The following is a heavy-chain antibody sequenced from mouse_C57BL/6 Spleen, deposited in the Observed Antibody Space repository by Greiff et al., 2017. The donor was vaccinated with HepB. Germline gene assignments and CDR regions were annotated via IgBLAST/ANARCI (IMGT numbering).Heavy chain of an antibody. Sequence: QVQLQQPGAELVKPGASVKMSCKASGYTFTSYWITWVKQRPGQGLEWIGDIYPGSGSTNYNEKFKSKATLTVDTSSSTAYMQLSSLTSEDSAVYYCARRRDYDWYFDVWGTGTTVTVSS. D-gene: IGHD2-4*01. CDR3: ARRRDYDWYFDV. V-gene: IGHV1-55*01. J-gene: IGHJ1*03. CDR1: GYTFTSYW. CDR2: IYPGSGST.